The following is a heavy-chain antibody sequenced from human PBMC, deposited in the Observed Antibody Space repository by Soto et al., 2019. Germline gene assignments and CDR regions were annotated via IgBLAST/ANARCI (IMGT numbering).Heavy chain of an antibody. Sequence: GASVKVSCKASGYTFTGSYMHWVRQAPGQGLEWMGWINPNSGGTNYAQKFQGWVTMTRDTSISTAYMELSSLRSEYTAVYYCAAMEASIRESCFSCYTDVWGKGTTGTGSS. CDR2: INPNSGGT. CDR3: AAMEASIRESCFSCYTDV. CDR1: GYTFTGSY. V-gene: IGHV1-2*04. J-gene: IGHJ6*03. D-gene: IGHD2-15*01.